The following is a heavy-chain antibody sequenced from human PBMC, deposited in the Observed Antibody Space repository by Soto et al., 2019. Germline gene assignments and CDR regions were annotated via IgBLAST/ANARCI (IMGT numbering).Heavy chain of an antibody. Sequence: SETLSVTCTVSGGSVSDDSYWSWIRQTPGKGLEWIGYIYHTGNTYYNPSLRSRVSISVDKSKSQFSLKLISVTAADTAVYFCARDEYQLLSSVSWFDPWGQGTSVTVSS. CDR1: GGSVSDDSY. D-gene: IGHD2-2*01. J-gene: IGHJ5*02. CDR2: IYHTGNT. V-gene: IGHV4-30-4*01. CDR3: ARDEYQLLSSVSWFDP.